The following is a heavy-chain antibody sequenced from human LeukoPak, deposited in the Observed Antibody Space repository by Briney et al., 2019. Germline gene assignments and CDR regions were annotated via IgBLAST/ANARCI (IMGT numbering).Heavy chain of an antibody. CDR3: ARTWPDILTGYSLYYFDY. Sequence: ASVKVSCKASGYTFTSYGITWVRQAPGQGLEWMGWINPNSGGTNYAQKSQGRVTMTRDTSISTAYMELSRLRSDDTAVYYCARTWPDILTGYSLYYFDYWGQGTLVTVSS. D-gene: IGHD3-9*01. J-gene: IGHJ4*02. V-gene: IGHV1-2*02. CDR1: GYTFTSYG. CDR2: INPNSGGT.